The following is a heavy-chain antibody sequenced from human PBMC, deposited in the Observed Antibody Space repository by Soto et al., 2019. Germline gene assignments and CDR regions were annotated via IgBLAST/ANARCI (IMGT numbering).Heavy chain of an antibody. D-gene: IGHD4-17*01. V-gene: IGHV1-18*01. Sequence: QVQLVQSGAEVKKPGASVKVSCKASGYTFTSYGISWVRQAPGQGLEWMGWISAYNGNTNYAQKLQGRVTMTTDTSTSPAYMELRSLSSDDTAVYYSAREPWRDYGGNDAFDIWGQGTMVTVSS. J-gene: IGHJ3*02. CDR1: GYTFTSYG. CDR3: AREPWRDYGGNDAFDI. CDR2: ISAYNGNT.